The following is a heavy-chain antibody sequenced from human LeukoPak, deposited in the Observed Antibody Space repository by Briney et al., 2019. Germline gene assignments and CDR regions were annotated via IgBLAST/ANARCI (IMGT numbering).Heavy chain of an antibody. Sequence: ASVKVSCKASEGTFSSYAISWVRQAPGQGLEWMGGIIPIFGTANYAQKFQGRVTITADESTSTAYMELSSLRSEDTAVYYCARLLYYDSSGYYSHWFDPWGQGTLVTVSS. J-gene: IGHJ5*02. CDR1: EGTFSSYA. D-gene: IGHD3-22*01. CDR3: ARLLYYDSSGYYSHWFDP. CDR2: IIPIFGTA. V-gene: IGHV1-69*13.